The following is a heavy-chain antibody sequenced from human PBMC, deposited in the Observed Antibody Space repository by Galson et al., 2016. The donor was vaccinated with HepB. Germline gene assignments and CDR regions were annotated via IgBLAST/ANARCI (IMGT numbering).Heavy chain of an antibody. CDR3: ARLGLSNGLDV. CDR2: RNQDGSEM. D-gene: IGHD2-8*01. Sequence: SLRLSCAGSRSTFSWHWMTWVRQAPGKGLEWVANRNQDGSEMYYAKSVEGRFTISGDNAKDSLFLQMNSLRVEDTATYYCARLGLSNGLDVWGPGTTVIVSS. CDR1: RSTFSWHW. J-gene: IGHJ6*02. V-gene: IGHV3-7*01.